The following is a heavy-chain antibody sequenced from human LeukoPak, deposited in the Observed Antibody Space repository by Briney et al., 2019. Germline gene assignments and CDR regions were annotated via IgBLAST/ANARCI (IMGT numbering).Heavy chain of an antibody. CDR2: ISYDGSNK. J-gene: IGHJ3*02. Sequence: GRSLRLSCAASGFTFSSYGMHWVRQAPGKGLEWVAVISYDGSNKYYADSVKGRFTISRDNSKNTLYLQMNSLRAEDTAVYYCAKDLKKGKYYYDSSGCTDIWGQGTMVTVSS. CDR3: AKDLKKGKYYYDSSGCTDI. D-gene: IGHD3-22*01. CDR1: GFTFSSYG. V-gene: IGHV3-30*18.